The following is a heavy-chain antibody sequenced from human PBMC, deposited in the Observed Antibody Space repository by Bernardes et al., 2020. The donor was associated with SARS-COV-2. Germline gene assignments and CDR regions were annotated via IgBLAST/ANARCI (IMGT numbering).Heavy chain of an antibody. V-gene: IGHV4-39*01. CDR2: IYESGST. CDR3: ARHNQRLGTTLGDAFDI. J-gene: IGHJ3*02. Sequence: SETLSLTCTVSGGSISGSTYYWGWIRQPPGKGLEWIGNIYESGSTYYSPSLKSRVTVSVDTPKNQFSVKLSSVTAADTALYYCARHNQRLGTTLGDAFDIWGHGTMVTVSS. CDR1: GGSISGSTYY. D-gene: IGHD1-26*01.